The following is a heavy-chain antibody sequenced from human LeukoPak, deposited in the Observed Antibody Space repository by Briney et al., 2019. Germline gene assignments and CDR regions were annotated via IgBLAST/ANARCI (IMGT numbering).Heavy chain of an antibody. J-gene: IGHJ6*02. CDR2: IIPIFGTA. Sequence: ASVKVSCKASGYTFTSYAISWVRQAPGQGLEWMGGIIPIFGTANYAQKFQGRVTITADESTSTAYMELSSLRSEDTAVYYCAREPGIAVAGAYYYYGMDVWGQGPRSPSP. CDR1: GYTFTSYA. D-gene: IGHD6-19*01. V-gene: IGHV1-69*13. CDR3: AREPGIAVAGAYYYYGMDV.